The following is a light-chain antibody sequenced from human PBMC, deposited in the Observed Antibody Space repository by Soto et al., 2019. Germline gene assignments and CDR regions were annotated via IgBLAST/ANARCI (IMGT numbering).Light chain of an antibody. CDR1: SGHSNYA. Sequence: QSVLTQSPSASASLGASVKLTCTLSSGHSNYAIAWHQQQPEKGPRYLMKLNRDGSHSKGDGIPNRFSGSSSGAERYLTISSLQSEDEADYYCQTWGTGIVIFGGETNLTVL. J-gene: IGLJ2*01. CDR3: QTWGTGIVI. CDR2: LNRDGSH. V-gene: IGLV4-69*01.